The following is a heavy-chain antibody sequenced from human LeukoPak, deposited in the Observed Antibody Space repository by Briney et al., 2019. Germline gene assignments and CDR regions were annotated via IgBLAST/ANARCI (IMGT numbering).Heavy chain of an antibody. V-gene: IGHV3-7*01. J-gene: IGHJ4*02. Sequence: GGSLRLSCAASGFTFSTFWMNWVRQAPGKGLEWVANMKQDGTEKNYVDSVKGRFTISRDNAKNSLYLQMNSLRAEDTDVYYCARSNGWLIDYWGQGTLVAVSS. CDR1: GFTFSTFW. CDR3: ARSNGWLIDY. D-gene: IGHD6-19*01. CDR2: MKQDGTEK.